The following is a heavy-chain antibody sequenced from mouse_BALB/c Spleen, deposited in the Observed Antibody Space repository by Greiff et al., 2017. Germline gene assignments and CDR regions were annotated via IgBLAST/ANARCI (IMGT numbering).Heavy chain of an antibody. CDR1: GYSIPSDYA. D-gene: IGHD1-1*01. Sequence: EVKLVESGPGLVTPSQSLSLTCTVTGYSIPSDYAWNWIRQFPGNNLEWMGYISYSGSTSYNPSLKSRISITRDTSKNQFFLQLHSVTTEDTATYYCARGGYYGSSPYWYFEVWGAGTTVTVSS. J-gene: IGHJ1*01. V-gene: IGHV3-2*02. CDR3: ARGGYYGSSPYWYFEV. CDR2: ISYSGST.